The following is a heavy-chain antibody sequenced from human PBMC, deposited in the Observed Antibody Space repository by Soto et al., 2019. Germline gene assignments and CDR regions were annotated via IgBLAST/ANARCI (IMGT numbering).Heavy chain of an antibody. Sequence: SDTLSLTCTVAGGSISSYYWSWIRQPPGKGLEWIGYIYYSGSTNYNPSLKSRVTISVDTSKNQFSLKLSSVTAADTAVYYCAREKPYSSSWYHDYWGQGTLVTVS. CDR1: GGSISSYY. V-gene: IGHV4-59*12. J-gene: IGHJ4*02. D-gene: IGHD6-13*01. CDR3: AREKPYSSSWYHDY. CDR2: IYYSGST.